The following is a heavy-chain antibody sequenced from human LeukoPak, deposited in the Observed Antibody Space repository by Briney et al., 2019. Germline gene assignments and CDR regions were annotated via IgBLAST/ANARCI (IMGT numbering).Heavy chain of an antibody. J-gene: IGHJ6*03. V-gene: IGHV1-8*01. CDR1: GYTFTSYV. Sequence: ASVKVSCKASGYTFTSYVINWVRQATGHGLEWMGWMNPHRGNTGYEQKFQGRVTMTRTTSISTAYMELSSVRSEDTAVYYCTGTTDTAMVSYYYYYYYMDVWGKGTTVTVSS. CDR3: TGTTDTAMVSYYYYYYYMDV. D-gene: IGHD5-18*01. CDR2: MNPHRGNT.